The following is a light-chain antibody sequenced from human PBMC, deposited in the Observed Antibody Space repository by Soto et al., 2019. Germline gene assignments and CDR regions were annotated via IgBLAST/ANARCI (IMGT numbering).Light chain of an antibody. CDR2: WAS. V-gene: IGKV4-1*01. CDR1: QSVLYSSNNKNY. J-gene: IGKJ4*01. CDR3: QQYYSSPLT. Sequence: DIVMTQSPDSLDVSLGERATINCKSSQSVLYSSNNKNYLAWYQQKPGQPPKLLIYWASTRESGVPDRFSGSGSGTDFTLTISSLQAEDVAAYYCQQYYSSPLTFGGGTKVDIK.